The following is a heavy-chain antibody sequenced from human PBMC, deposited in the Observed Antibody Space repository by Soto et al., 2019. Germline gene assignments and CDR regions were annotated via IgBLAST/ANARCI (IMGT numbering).Heavy chain of an antibody. J-gene: IGHJ6*02. CDR3: AKVKTGYRSGWYFRYYAMDV. D-gene: IGHD6-19*01. V-gene: IGHV3-30*18. CDR1: GFTFSSYG. Sequence: QVQLVESGGGVVQPGRSLRLSCAASGFTFSSYGIHWVRQAPGKGLEWVTFISYDGSNKHYADSVKGRFTISRDNSKNTMYLLMTSLRPEDTAVYYCAKVKTGYRSGWYFRYYAMDVWGQGTTVTVSS. CDR2: ISYDGSNK.